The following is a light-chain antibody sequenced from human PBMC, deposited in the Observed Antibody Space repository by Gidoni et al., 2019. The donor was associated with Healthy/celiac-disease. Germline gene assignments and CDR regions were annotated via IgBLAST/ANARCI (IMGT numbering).Light chain of an antibody. CDR3: QSADSSGPV. V-gene: IGLV3-25*03. J-gene: IGLJ2*01. CDR2: KDS. Sequence: SYELTQPPSVSVSPGQTARITCSGDALPKQYAYWYQQKPGQAPVLVIDKDSERPSGIPERFSGSSSGTTVTLTISGVQAEDEADYYCQSADSSGPVFGGGTKLTVL. CDR1: ALPKQY.